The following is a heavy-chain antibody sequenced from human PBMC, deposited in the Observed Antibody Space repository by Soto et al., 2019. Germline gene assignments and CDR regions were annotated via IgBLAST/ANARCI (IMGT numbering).Heavy chain of an antibody. J-gene: IGHJ2*01. Sequence: QDQLVQSGAEVKKPGSSVTVSCKASGGTFSSHTFSWVRQAPGQGLEWMGRIIPALGTATYAKKFQGRVTITADESPTTVYGEQNRLRSEDTAVYYCARTAFGDGSEFELWGRGTLVTGAS. D-gene: IGHD2-21*02. V-gene: IGHV1-69*08. CDR1: GGTFSSHT. CDR3: ARTAFGDGSEFEL. CDR2: IIPALGTA.